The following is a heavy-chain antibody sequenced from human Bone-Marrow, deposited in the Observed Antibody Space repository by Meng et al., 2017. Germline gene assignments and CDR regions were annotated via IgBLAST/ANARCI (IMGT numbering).Heavy chain of an antibody. Sequence: GESLKISCAASGFTFSSYAMHWVRQAPGKGLEWVAVISYDGSNKYYADSVKGRFTISRDNSKNTLYLQMNSLRAEDTAVYYCARAGSTEYDYVWGSYRYTDYYYGMDVWGQGTTVTVSS. D-gene: IGHD3-16*02. CDR1: GFTFSSYA. J-gene: IGHJ6*02. V-gene: IGHV3-30*04. CDR3: ARAGSTEYDYVWGSYRYTDYYYGMDV. CDR2: ISYDGSNK.